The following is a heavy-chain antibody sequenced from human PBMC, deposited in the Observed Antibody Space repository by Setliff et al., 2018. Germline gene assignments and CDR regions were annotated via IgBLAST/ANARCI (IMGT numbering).Heavy chain of an antibody. J-gene: IGHJ4*02. CDR3: ARDKTIFGVAYPGY. CDR2: MNPNSGNT. V-gene: IGHV1-8*03. D-gene: IGHD3-3*01. Sequence: ASVKVSCKASGYTFTSYDINWVRQATGQGLEWMGWMNPNSGNTGYAQKFQGRVTITRNTSISTAYMELSSLRSEDTAVYYCARDKTIFGVAYPGYWGQGTLVTVSS. CDR1: GYTFTSYD.